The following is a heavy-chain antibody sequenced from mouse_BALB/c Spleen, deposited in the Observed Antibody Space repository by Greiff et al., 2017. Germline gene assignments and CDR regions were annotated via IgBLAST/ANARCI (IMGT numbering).Heavy chain of an antibody. D-gene: IGHD2-1*01. V-gene: IGHV5-4*02. Sequence: EVNVVESGGGLVKPGGSLKLSCAASGFTFSDYYMYWVRQTPEKRLEWVATISDGGSYTYYPDSVKGRFTISRDNAKNNLYLQMSSLKSEDTAMYYCARGGNYFYAMDYWGQGTSVTVSS. J-gene: IGHJ4*01. CDR2: ISDGGSYT. CDR1: GFTFSDYY. CDR3: ARGGNYFYAMDY.